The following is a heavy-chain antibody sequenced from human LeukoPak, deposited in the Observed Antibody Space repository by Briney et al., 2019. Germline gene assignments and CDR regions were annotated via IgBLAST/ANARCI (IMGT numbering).Heavy chain of an antibody. V-gene: IGHV1-18*01. CDR2: ISAYNGNT. J-gene: IGHJ4*02. CDR3: ARARGGSSGFDY. CDR1: GYTFTSYG. D-gene: IGHD3-16*01. Sequence: ASVNVSCKGSGYTFTSYGSSWLRQARGQERDWIGRISAYNGNTNYAQKLQGRVTMTTDTSTSTDHTELRSLRSDDTAVYYCARARGGSSGFDYWGQGTLVSVSS.